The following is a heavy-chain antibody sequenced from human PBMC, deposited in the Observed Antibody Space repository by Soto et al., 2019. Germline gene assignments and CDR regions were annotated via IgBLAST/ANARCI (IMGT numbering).Heavy chain of an antibody. CDR1: GYTFTSYG. J-gene: IGHJ4*02. Sequence: DSVKVSCKASGYTFTSYGISWVRQAPGQGLEWMGWISAYNGNTNYAQKLQGRVTMTTDTSTSTAYMELRSLRSDDKAVYYCERYGVRYSGYDRFDYWCQAILVTVS. CDR3: ERYGVRYSGYDRFDY. D-gene: IGHD5-12*01. CDR2: ISAYNGNT. V-gene: IGHV1-18*01.